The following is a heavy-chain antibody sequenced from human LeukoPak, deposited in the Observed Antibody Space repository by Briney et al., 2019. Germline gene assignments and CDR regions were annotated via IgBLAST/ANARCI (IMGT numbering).Heavy chain of an antibody. CDR1: GGSISGHY. J-gene: IGHJ6*02. CDR3: ARFGVDYDMDV. D-gene: IGHD3-16*01. V-gene: IGHV4-59*11. Sequence: SKTLSLTCTVSGGSISGHYWTWIRQPPGKGLERIGQIHYSGRPDYNPSLKSRVTISVDTSKNQLSLKVTSVTGADTAVYYCARFGVDYDMDVWGQGTTVTVSS. CDR2: IHYSGRP.